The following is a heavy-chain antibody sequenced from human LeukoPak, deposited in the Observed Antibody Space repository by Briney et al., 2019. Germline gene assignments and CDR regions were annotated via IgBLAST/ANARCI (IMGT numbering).Heavy chain of an antibody. CDR2: IYTSGST. V-gene: IGHV4-4*07. Sequence: KSSETLSLTCTVSGGSISSYYWSWIRQPAGKGLEGIGRIYTSGSTNYNPSLKSRVTMSVDTSQNQFSLKLSSVTAADAAVYYCARVGIAVAGQPKDYYYYGMDVWGQGTTVTVSS. J-gene: IGHJ6*02. D-gene: IGHD6-19*01. CDR3: ARVGIAVAGQPKDYYYYGMDV. CDR1: GGSISSYY.